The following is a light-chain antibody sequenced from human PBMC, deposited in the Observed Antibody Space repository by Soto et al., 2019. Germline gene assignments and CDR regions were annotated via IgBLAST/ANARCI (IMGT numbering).Light chain of an antibody. V-gene: IGLV1-44*01. J-gene: IGLJ2*01. Sequence: QSVLTQPPSTSGAPGQRVTISCSGSSSNIGTNVVNWYNQLPGTAPKLLIYSTNERPSGVPDCFSGSKSGNTASLTVSGLQAEDEAEYYCLLSYSGARTVVFGGGTKLTVL. CDR2: STN. CDR3: LLSYSGARTVV. CDR1: SSNIGTNV.